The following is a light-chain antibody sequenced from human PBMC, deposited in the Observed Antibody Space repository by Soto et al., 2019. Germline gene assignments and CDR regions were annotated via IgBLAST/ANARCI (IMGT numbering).Light chain of an antibody. Sequence: EIVMTQSPATLSMFPGERATLSCRASQSISSNLAWYQQKPGQAPRLLIYDASTRAPATPARFSGSGSGTEFTLTISSLQSEDFAVYYCQQYGNWPPITFGGGTKVEIK. CDR3: QQYGNWPPIT. CDR2: DAS. V-gene: IGKV3-15*01. CDR1: QSISSN. J-gene: IGKJ4*01.